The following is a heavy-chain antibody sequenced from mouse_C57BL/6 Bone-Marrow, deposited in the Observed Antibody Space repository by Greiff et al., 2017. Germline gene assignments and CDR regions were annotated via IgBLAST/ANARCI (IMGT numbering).Heavy chain of an antibody. J-gene: IGHJ3*01. V-gene: IGHV3-6*01. CDR3: ARDAIYSEAY. CDR1: GYSITSGYY. Sequence: ESGPGLVKPSQSLSLTCSVTGYSITSGYYWNWIRQFPGNKLEWMGYISYDGSNNYNPSLKNRISITRDTSKNQFFLKLNSVTTEDTATYYCARDAIYSEAYWGQGTLVTVSA. D-gene: IGHD1-1*01. CDR2: ISYDGSN.